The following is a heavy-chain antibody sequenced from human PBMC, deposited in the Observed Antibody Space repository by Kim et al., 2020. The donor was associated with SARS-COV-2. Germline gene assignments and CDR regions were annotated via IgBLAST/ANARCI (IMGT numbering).Heavy chain of an antibody. D-gene: IGHD7-27*01. CDR3: ARDFNGERFFDY. V-gene: IGHV3-21*01. J-gene: IGHJ4*02. CDR1: GFTFSSYT. Sequence: GGSLRLSCAASGFTFSSYTMNWVRQAPGKGLEWVSSISGFSSYIYYADSVKGRFTISRDNAKNSLYLQMDSLRGEDTAVYYCARDFNGERFFDYWCQGTLVTVSS. CDR2: ISGFSSYI.